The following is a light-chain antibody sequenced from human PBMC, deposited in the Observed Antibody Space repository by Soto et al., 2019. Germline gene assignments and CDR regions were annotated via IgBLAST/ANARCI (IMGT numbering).Light chain of an antibody. J-gene: IGKJ1*01. Sequence: DIQMTHSPSSLSASVGDRVTITCRASQGISTYLAWYQQKPGKVPKLLINAASTLQSGVPSRFSGSGFGTDFTLTISSLQPEDVATYYCQKYDDAPRTFGQGTKVDIK. CDR1: QGISTY. CDR2: AAS. V-gene: IGKV1-27*01. CDR3: QKYDDAPRT.